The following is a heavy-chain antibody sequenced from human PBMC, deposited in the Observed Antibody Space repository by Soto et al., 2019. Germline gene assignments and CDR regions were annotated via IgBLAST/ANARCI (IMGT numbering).Heavy chain of an antibody. CDR2: ILPGFGTA. CDR1: GGSFNSDV. D-gene: IGHD4-17*01. J-gene: IGHJ4*02. V-gene: IGHV1-69*12. Sequence: QVHLVQSGAEVKKSGSSVKVSCKSTGGSFNSDVFSWVRQAPGQGLEWMGGILPGFGTADHAQKFQDRVTITADESTSTAYMELSSLRPEDTAVYYCARGSWGDYELDGGQGTPVTVSS. CDR3: ARGSWGDYELD.